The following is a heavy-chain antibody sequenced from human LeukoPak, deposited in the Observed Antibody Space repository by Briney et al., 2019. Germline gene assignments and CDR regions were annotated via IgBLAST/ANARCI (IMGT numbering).Heavy chain of an antibody. V-gene: IGHV3-72*01. CDR3: AREDSGQGDY. J-gene: IGHJ4*02. CDR1: GFTFSDHY. CDR2: SKNKANSYIT. Sequence: GGSLRLSCAASGFTFSDHYMDWVRQAPGKGLEWVGRSKNKANSYITQYAAFVQGRFTISRDDSKNSLYLQINSLKTEDTAVYYCAREDSGQGDYWGQGTLVTVSS. D-gene: IGHD5-12*01.